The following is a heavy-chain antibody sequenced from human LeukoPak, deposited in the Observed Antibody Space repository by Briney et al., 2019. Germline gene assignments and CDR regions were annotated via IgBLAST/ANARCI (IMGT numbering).Heavy chain of an antibody. D-gene: IGHD6-19*01. CDR3: ARAGVVVAGIPGVFDI. CDR1: GFTFSSYS. CDR2: ISTSSSYI. V-gene: IGHV3-21*01. Sequence: GSLRLSCAASGFTFSSYSMNWVRQAPGKGLEWVSFISTSSSYIYYADSVKSRFTISRDNAKNSLYLQMNSLRAEDTAVYYCARAGVVVAGIPGVFDIWGQGTMVTVSS. J-gene: IGHJ3*02.